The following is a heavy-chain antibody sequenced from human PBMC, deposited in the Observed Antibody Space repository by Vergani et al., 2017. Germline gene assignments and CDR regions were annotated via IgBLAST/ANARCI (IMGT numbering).Heavy chain of an antibody. J-gene: IGHJ4*02. V-gene: IGHV4-61*02. CDR1: GGSISSGSYY. Sequence: QLQLQESGPGLVKPSETLSLTCTVSGGSISSGSYYWSWIRQPAGKGLEWIGRIYTSGSTNYNPSLKSRVTISVDTSKNQFSLKLSSVTAADTAVYYCARASGYDILTGYYYFDYWGQGTLVTVSS. CDR2: IYTSGST. CDR3: ARASGYDILTGYYYFDY. D-gene: IGHD3-9*01.